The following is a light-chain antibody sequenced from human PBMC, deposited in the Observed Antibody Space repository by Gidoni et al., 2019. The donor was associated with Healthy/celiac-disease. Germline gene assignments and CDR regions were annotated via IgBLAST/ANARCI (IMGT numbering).Light chain of an antibody. CDR3: QQRSNWIT. Sequence: EIVLTQSPATLSLSPGERATLSCRASQSVSRYLAWYQQKPGQAPRLLIYDASTRATGIPARFSGSGSGTDFTLTISSLEPEDVAVYYCQQRSNWITFGQWTRLEIK. V-gene: IGKV3-11*01. CDR1: QSVSRY. CDR2: DAS. J-gene: IGKJ5*01.